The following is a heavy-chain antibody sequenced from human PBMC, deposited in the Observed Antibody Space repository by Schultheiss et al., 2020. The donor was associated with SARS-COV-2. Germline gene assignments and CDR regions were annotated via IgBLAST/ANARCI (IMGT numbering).Heavy chain of an antibody. D-gene: IGHD2-21*02. CDR1: GFTFSDYY. CDR3: ARDREEGIFAAFVVVTAIDY. V-gene: IGHV3-11*06. CDR2: ISSSSSYT. J-gene: IGHJ4*02. Sequence: GGSLRLSCAASGFTFSDYYMSWIRQAPGKGLEWVSYISSSSSYTNYADSVKGRFTVSRDNAMNSLYLQMDSLRAEDTAVYYCARDREEGIFAAFVVVTAIDYWGQGTLVTVSS.